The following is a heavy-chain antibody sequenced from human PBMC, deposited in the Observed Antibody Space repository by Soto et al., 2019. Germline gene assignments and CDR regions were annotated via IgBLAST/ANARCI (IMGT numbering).Heavy chain of an antibody. Sequence: EVQLVESGGGLVQPGGSLRLSCAASGFTFSNYWMSWVRQAPGKGLEWVANIKQDGSEKYYVDSVKGRFTISRDNAKNSLYLQMNSLRAEDTAVYYCARDDSGSYYFSDYYGMDVWGQGTTVTVSS. CDR3: ARDDSGSYYFSDYYGMDV. CDR1: GFTFSNYW. V-gene: IGHV3-7*03. D-gene: IGHD1-26*01. CDR2: IKQDGSEK. J-gene: IGHJ6*02.